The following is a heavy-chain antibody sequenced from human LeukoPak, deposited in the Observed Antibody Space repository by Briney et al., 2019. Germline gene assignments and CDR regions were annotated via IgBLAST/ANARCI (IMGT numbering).Heavy chain of an antibody. CDR3: ARGRISMIRGVPRSFDI. D-gene: IGHD3-10*01. CDR1: GGSISSNNYY. Sequence: SETLSLTCTVSGGSISSNNYYWGWIRQPPGKGLEWIGSIYYTGSTDYTPSLKSRVTISLDTSTNQFSLKLSSVTAADTAFYYCARGRISMIRGVPRSFDIWGQGTMVTVSS. J-gene: IGHJ3*02. CDR2: IYYTGST. V-gene: IGHV4-39*07.